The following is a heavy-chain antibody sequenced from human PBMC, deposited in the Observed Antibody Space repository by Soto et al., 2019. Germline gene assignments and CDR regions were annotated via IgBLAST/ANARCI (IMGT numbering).Heavy chain of an antibody. D-gene: IGHD6-19*01. V-gene: IGHV6-1*01. CDR3: ARTTWLDYAFDI. J-gene: IGHJ3*02. CDR1: GDSVSSNSAA. CDR2: TYYRSKWYN. Sequence: SETLSLTCAISGDSVSSNSAAWNWIRQSPSRGLEWLGRTYYRSKWYNDYAGSVIGRITFNPDTSKNQFSLLLNSVTLEDTAVYYCARTTWLDYAFDIWGQGTMVTVSS.